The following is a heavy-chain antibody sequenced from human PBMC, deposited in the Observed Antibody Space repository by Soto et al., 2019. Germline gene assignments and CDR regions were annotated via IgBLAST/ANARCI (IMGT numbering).Heavy chain of an antibody. V-gene: IGHV3-15*01. Sequence: GGSLILSCAASGFTFSNAWMSWVRQAPGKGLEWVGRIKSKTDGGTTDYAAPVKGRFTISRDDSKKTLYLQMNSLKTEDTAVYYCTTDIRTQLPPYYHYGLDVWGQGTTVTV. CDR1: GFTFSNAW. D-gene: IGHD2-2*01. CDR2: IKSKTDGGTT. CDR3: TTDIRTQLPPYYHYGLDV. J-gene: IGHJ6*02.